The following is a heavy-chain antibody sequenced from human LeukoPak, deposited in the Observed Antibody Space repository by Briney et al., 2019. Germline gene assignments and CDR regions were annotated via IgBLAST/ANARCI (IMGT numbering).Heavy chain of an antibody. D-gene: IGHD1-26*01. CDR3: ARNSGTFSLRPYGMDV. CDR2: TRNKVNSYST. J-gene: IGHJ6*02. V-gene: IGHV3-72*01. Sequence: GGSLRLSCAASGFTCSDHDMDWVRQTPGKGLEGVGRTRNKVNSYSTEYAASVKGRLTISRDDLKNSMSLQMNRLKTEDTAVYYCARNSGTFSLRPYGMDVWGQGTTVTVSS. CDR1: GFTCSDHD.